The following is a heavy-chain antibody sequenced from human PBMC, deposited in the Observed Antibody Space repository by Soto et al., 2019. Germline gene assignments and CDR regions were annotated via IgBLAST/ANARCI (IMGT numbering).Heavy chain of an antibody. CDR2: INAGNGNT. D-gene: IGHD2-8*02. CDR3: AGGPLVVEQWYNWFDP. CDR1: GYTFTSYA. Sequence: ASVKVSCKASGYTFTSYAMHWVRQAPGQRLEWMGWINAGNGNTKYSQKFQGRVTITRDTSASTAYMELSSLRSEDTAVYYCAGGPLVVEQWYNWFDPWGQGTLVTVSS. J-gene: IGHJ5*02. V-gene: IGHV1-3*01.